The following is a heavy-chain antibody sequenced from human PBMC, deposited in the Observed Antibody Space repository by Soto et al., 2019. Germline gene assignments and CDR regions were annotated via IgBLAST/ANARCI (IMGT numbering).Heavy chain of an antibody. Sequence: GGSLRLSCTASGFTFGDYAMSWFRQAPGKGLEWVGFIRSKAYGGTTEYAASVKGRFTISRDDSKSIAYLQMNSLETEDTAVYYCTRDLSGSYTSKFDYWGQGTLVTVSS. D-gene: IGHD1-26*01. CDR1: GFTFGDYA. CDR2: IRSKAYGGTT. V-gene: IGHV3-49*03. CDR3: TRDLSGSYTSKFDY. J-gene: IGHJ4*02.